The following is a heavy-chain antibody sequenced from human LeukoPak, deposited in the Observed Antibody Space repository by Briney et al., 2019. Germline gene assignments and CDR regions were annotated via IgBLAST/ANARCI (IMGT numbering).Heavy chain of an antibody. CDR3: ARDRGYGDHPGWFDP. D-gene: IGHD5-12*01. Sequence: HPGGSLRLSCAASGFTLRSYTMNWVRQAPGKGLEWVSSIGISSNKIYYADSVKGRFIISRDNAKNSVYLQMNSLRAEDTAVYYCARDRGYGDHPGWFDPWGQGTQVTVSS. CDR1: GFTLRSYT. CDR2: IGISSNKI. V-gene: IGHV3-21*01. J-gene: IGHJ5*02.